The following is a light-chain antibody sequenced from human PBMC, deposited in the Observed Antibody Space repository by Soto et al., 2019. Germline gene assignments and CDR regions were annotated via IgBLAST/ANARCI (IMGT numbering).Light chain of an antibody. CDR1: SSNIGTGFD. CDR2: GNT. CDR3: QSYDSSLSASV. V-gene: IGLV1-40*01. Sequence: QSVLTQPPSESGAPGQRVTISCTGSSSNIGTGFDVHWYQQLPGTAPRLLIYGNTNRPSGVPDRFSGSKSGTSASLAITGLQAEDEADYYCQSYDSSLSASVFGSGIKLTVL. J-gene: IGLJ1*01.